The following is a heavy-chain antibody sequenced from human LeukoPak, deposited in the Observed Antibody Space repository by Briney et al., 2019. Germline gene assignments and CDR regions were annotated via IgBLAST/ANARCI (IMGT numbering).Heavy chain of an antibody. CDR2: IKPDGSEK. J-gene: IGHJ4*02. Sequence: GGSLRLSCAASGFTFTSYWMNWVRQAPGKGLEWVANIKPDGSEKYYVDSVKGRFTISRDNAKNSLYLQMNSPRAEDTAVYYCARGGAGHSSGWYASYYWGQGTLVTVSS. V-gene: IGHV3-7*01. D-gene: IGHD6-19*01. CDR3: ARGGAGHSSGWYASYY. CDR1: GFTFTSYW.